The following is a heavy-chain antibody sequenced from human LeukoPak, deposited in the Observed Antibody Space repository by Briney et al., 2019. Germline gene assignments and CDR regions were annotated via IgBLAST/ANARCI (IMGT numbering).Heavy chain of an antibody. V-gene: IGHV4-30-4*01. Sequence: ASQTLSLTCTVSGGSISSGNFYWSWVRQPPGKGLEWIGYIRDSGSTYYNPSLRGRLTMSVDTSKNQFSLELNSLTPADTAVYYCARDNHGSGSDYTGNLDFWGQGTLVTVSS. CDR1: GGSISSGNFY. CDR3: ARDNHGSGSDYTGNLDF. D-gene: IGHD3-10*01. J-gene: IGHJ4*02. CDR2: IRDSGST.